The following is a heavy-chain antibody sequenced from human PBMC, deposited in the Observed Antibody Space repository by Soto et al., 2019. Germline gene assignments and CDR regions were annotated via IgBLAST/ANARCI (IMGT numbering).Heavy chain of an antibody. Sequence: QVQLQESGPGRVKPSGTLSLTCTVSGGSMTSSNWWNWVRQSPGKGLEWIGEAHHSGRANYNPSLKSRVTISVDKSKNHFSLKLSSVTAADTAVYYCARSEATGLDYWGQGTLVTVSS. D-gene: IGHD1-26*01. J-gene: IGHJ4*02. CDR3: ARSEATGLDY. CDR2: AHHSGRA. V-gene: IGHV4-4*02. CDR1: GGSMTSSNW.